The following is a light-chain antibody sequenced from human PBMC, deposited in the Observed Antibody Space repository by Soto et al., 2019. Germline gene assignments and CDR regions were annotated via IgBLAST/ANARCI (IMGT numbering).Light chain of an antibody. J-gene: IGKJ4*01. V-gene: IGKV3-20*01. CDR1: QTVSGSY. CDR3: QQYASSPPT. CDR2: GTT. Sequence: EIVLTRSPGTVSLSPGETASLSCRASQTVSGSYLAWYQQKPGQAPRLLIYGTTTRATGVPDKFSGGGSGTAFTLTISGLESEDFALYTCQQYASSPPTFGGGTKVEIK.